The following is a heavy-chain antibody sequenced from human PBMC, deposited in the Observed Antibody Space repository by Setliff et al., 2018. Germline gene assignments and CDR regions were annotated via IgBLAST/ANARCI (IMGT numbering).Heavy chain of an antibody. V-gene: IGHV4-34*01. CDR3: ARGRNIAARLLDS. Sequence: SETLSLTCAAYGGTFSDYHWTWIRQSPEKGLEWIGEINHRGSTNYNPSLKSRVTISIDMSRDQFSLKLISMIAADTAVYYCARGRNIAARLLDSWGQGTLVTVSS. CDR1: GGTFSDYH. J-gene: IGHJ4*02. D-gene: IGHD6-6*01. CDR2: INHRGST.